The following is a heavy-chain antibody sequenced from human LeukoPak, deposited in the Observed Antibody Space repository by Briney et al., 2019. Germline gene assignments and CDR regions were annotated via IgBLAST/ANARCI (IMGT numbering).Heavy chain of an antibody. V-gene: IGHV3-74*01. Sequence: GGSLRLSCVASGFTIGTHGMHWVRQAPGKGLVWLSRINSDGNITTYADSVRGRFTISRDNAKNTLYLQMSSLRVDDTAVYFCARRGLVPAFDIWGQGTVVSVTS. D-gene: IGHD3-10*02. CDR2: INSDGNIT. CDR3: ARRGLVPAFDI. J-gene: IGHJ3*02. CDR1: GFTIGTHG.